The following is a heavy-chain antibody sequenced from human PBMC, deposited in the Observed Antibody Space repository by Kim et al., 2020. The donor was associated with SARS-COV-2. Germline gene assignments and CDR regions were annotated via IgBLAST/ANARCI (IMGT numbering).Heavy chain of an antibody. V-gene: IGHV3-15*01. D-gene: IGHD3-16*02. J-gene: IGHJ4*01. CDR3: TTLWYSYHHTDY. CDR2: IKSESSGGRT. CDR1: GLSFSNAW. Sequence: GGSLRLSCAVSGLSFSNAWMSWVRQAPGKGLEWVGHIKSESSGGRTEYSAALKGRFTISRDDSKYTVYLQLNSLKTEDTAVYYCTTLWYSYHHTDYWG.